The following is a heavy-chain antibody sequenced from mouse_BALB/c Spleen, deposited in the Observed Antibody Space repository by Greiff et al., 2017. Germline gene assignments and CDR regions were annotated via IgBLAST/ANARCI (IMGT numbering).Heavy chain of an antibody. CDR2: ISYSGST. Sequence: VQLKESGPSLVKPSQTLSLTCSVTGDSITSGYWTWIRKFPGNKLEYMGYISYSGSTYYNPSLKSRISITRDTSKNQYYLQLNSVTTEDTATYYCARGGYYGSSYPGAYWGQGTLVTVSA. CDR1: GDSITSGY. J-gene: IGHJ3*01. D-gene: IGHD1-1*01. V-gene: IGHV3-8*02. CDR3: ARGGYYGSSYPGAY.